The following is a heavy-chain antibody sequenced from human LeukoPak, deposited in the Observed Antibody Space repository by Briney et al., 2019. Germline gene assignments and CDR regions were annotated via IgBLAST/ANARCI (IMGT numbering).Heavy chain of an antibody. V-gene: IGHV3-48*03. J-gene: IGHJ4*02. CDR1: GFTLSSYE. D-gene: IGHD2-8*01. Sequence: GGSLRLSCAASGFTLSSYEMNWVRQAPGKGLEWISYISSSGSTIYYGDSVKGRFTISRDSAKNSLYLQMNSLRAEDTAVYYCEICWDSGPHFGSWGQGTLVTVSS. CDR2: ISSSGSTI. CDR3: EICWDSGPHFGS.